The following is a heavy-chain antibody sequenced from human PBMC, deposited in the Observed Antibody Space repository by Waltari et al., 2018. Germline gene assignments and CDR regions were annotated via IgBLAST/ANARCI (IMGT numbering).Heavy chain of an antibody. D-gene: IGHD6-13*01. CDR2: IYYSGRT. V-gene: IGHV4-39*07. J-gene: IGHJ6*03. CDR3: AREEQQLVRFYYYYYMDV. CDR1: GGSISSSSYY. Sequence: QLQLQESGPGLVKPSETLSLTCTVSGGSISSSSYYWGWIRQPPGKGLEWIGSIYYSGRTYYNPSLKSRVTISVDTSKNQFSLKLSSVTAADTAVYYCAREEQQLVRFYYYYYMDVWGKGTTVTISS.